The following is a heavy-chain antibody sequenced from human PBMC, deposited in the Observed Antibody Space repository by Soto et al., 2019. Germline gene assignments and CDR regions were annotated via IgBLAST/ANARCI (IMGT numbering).Heavy chain of an antibody. CDR3: ARARGYSYALKGWFDP. J-gene: IGHJ5*02. CDR2: INAGNGNT. V-gene: IGHV1-3*01. Sequence: ASVKVSCKASGYTFTSYAMHWVRQAPGQRLEWMGWINAGNGNTKYSQKFQGRVTITRDTSASTAYMELSSLRSEDTAVYYCARARGYSYALKGWFDPWGQGTLVT. CDR1: GYTFTSYA. D-gene: IGHD5-18*01.